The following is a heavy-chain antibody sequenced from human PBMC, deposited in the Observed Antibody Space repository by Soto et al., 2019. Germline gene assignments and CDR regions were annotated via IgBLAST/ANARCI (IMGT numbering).Heavy chain of an antibody. Sequence: ASVKVSCKASGYTFTGYAMHWVRQAPGQRLEWMGWINPASGKTKYSQKFQGRVTITRDTSASTAYMELSSLTSEDTALYYCARDLWLGESFRYYFDYWAQGTLVTVSS. V-gene: IGHV1-3*01. CDR3: ARDLWLGESFRYYFDY. J-gene: IGHJ4*01. CDR2: INPASGKT. CDR1: GYTFTGYA. D-gene: IGHD3-10*01.